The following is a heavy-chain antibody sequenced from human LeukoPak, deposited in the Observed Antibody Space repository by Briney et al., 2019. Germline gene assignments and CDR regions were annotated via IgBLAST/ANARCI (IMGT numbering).Heavy chain of an antibody. Sequence: GGSLRLSCAASGFTFSSYEMNWVRQAPGKGLEWVSYISSSGSTIYYADSVKGRFTISRDNAKNSLYLQMNSLRAEDTAVYYCARGRDGLWFGEVWFDPWGQGTLVTVSS. V-gene: IGHV3-48*03. D-gene: IGHD3-10*01. J-gene: IGHJ5*02. CDR3: ARGRDGLWFGEVWFDP. CDR2: ISSSGSTI. CDR1: GFTFSSYE.